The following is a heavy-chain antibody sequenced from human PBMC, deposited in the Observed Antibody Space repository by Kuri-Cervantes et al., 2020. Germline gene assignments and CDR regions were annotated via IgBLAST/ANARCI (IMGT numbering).Heavy chain of an antibody. J-gene: IGHJ6*02. D-gene: IGHD3-22*01. CDR1: GFTFSSHG. V-gene: IGHV3-33*01. CDR2: IWYDGSNK. CDR3: AREQIVVGLVGYYYYGMDV. Sequence: GESLKISCAASGFTFSSHGMHWVRQAPGKGLEWVAVIWYDGSNKYYADSVKGRFTISRDNSKNTLYLQMNSLRAEDTAVYYCAREQIVVGLVGYYYYGMDVWGQGTTVTVSS.